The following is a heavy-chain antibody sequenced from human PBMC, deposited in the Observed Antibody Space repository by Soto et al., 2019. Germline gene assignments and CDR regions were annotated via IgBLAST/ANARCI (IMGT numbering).Heavy chain of an antibody. V-gene: IGHV1-69*13. D-gene: IGHD6-13*01. CDR1: GGTFSSYA. CDR2: IIPIFGTA. CDR3: ARVFSNASSSWYEGWFDP. Sequence: SVKVSCKASGGTFSSYAISWVRQAPGQGLEWMGGIIPIFGTANYAQKFQGRVTITADESTSTAYMELSSLRSEDTAVYYCARVFSNASSSWYEGWFDPWGQGTLVTVSS. J-gene: IGHJ5*02.